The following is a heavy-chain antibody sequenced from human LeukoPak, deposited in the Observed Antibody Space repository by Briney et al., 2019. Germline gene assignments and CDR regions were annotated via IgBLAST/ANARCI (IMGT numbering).Heavy chain of an antibody. CDR1: GFTFSSYS. D-gene: IGHD6-6*01. Sequence: PGGSLRLSCAASGFTFSSYSMNWVRRAPGKGLEWVSSISSGSTYMYYADSVKGRFTISRDNAKNSMYLQMNSLRAEDTAVYYCGRVGGRSKAAKGDAFDIWGQGTMVTVSS. V-gene: IGHV3-21*01. J-gene: IGHJ3*02. CDR3: GRVGGRSKAAKGDAFDI. CDR2: ISSGSTYM.